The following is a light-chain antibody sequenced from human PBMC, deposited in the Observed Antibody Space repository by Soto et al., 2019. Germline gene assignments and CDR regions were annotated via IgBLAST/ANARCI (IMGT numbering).Light chain of an antibody. Sequence: EVVMTQSPATLSVSPGERATLSRRASQTISNNLAWYQQKPGQAPRLLIYGASTRATGIPARFSGGGSGTEFTLTISSLQSEDFAVYYCQQYNMWPLHTFGQGTKLEIK. CDR1: QTISNN. CDR2: GAS. CDR3: QQYNMWPLHT. V-gene: IGKV3-15*01. J-gene: IGKJ2*01.